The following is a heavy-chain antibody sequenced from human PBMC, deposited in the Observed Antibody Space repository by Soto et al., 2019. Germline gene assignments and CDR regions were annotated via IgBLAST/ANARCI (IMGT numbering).Heavy chain of an antibody. CDR3: ARDRWGDGDDYSYYGTDV. CDR1: ASSVNSVSYY. CDR2: IYHSGSS. D-gene: IGHD5-12*01. V-gene: IGHV4-61*01. Sequence: SETLSLTGTVSASSVNSVSYYWTWIRQRPGKGLEWIGYIYHSGSSNYNPSVKSRVTISLDTSENQCSLKLSSVTAADTDVYYCARDRWGDGDDYSYYGTDVWGQGTTVTVSS. J-gene: IGHJ6*02.